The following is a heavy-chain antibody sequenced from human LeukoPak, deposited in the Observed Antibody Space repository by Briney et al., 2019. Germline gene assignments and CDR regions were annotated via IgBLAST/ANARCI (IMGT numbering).Heavy chain of an antibody. Sequence: PSETLSLTCTVSGGSISSSSYYWGWIRQPPGKGLEWIGSIYYSGSTYYNPSLKSRVTISVDTSKNQFSLKLSSVTAADTAVYYCARVDYYDSSGYPGGGMDVWGQGTTVTVSS. CDR3: ARVDYYDSSGYPGGGMDV. CDR2: IYYSGST. D-gene: IGHD3-22*01. J-gene: IGHJ6*02. CDR1: GGSISSSSYY. V-gene: IGHV4-39*07.